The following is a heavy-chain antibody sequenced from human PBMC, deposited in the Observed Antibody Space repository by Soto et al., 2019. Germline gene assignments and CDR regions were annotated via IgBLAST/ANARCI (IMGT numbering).Heavy chain of an antibody. J-gene: IGHJ4*02. Sequence: QEQLQQWGAGLLKPSETLSLTCGVYGVSLSDYYWSWLRQPPGKGLEWIGEIHDSGRTNYNPSLKSRVTISRDTSKTPFSLKMNSVSAADTAVYYCARLNYYGSSLLDFWGQGNQVIVSS. CDR2: IHDSGRT. CDR3: ARLNYYGSSLLDF. V-gene: IGHV4-34*02. D-gene: IGHD3-22*01. CDR1: GVSLSDYY.